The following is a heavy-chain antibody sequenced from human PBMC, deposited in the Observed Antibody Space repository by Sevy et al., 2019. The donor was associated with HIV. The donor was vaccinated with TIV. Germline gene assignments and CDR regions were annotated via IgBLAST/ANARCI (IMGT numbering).Heavy chain of an antibody. Sequence: GGSLRLSCAASGFTFNMYWMTWVRQAPGKGLEWVANIKEDGSERNYLDSVKGRFTISRDNAKESLYLQINSLRAEDRAVYYCAGHCSGGSCYSLLPHYYYGMDVWGQGTTVTVSS. J-gene: IGHJ6*02. CDR2: IKEDGSER. V-gene: IGHV3-7*01. CDR3: AGHCSGGSCYSLLPHYYYGMDV. D-gene: IGHD2-15*01. CDR1: GFTFNMYW.